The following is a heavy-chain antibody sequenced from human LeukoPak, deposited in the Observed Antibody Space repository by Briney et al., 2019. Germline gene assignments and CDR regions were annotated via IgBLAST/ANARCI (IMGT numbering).Heavy chain of an antibody. CDR3: ARDPSGWTSLFAYYFDY. Sequence: GGSLRLSCAASGFTFSAYSMYWVRQAPGKGLEWVSYITSTPSTIYYADSVKGRFTVSRDNAKNSLYLQMNSLRAEDTAVYYCARDPSGWTSLFAYYFDYWGQGTLVTVSS. V-gene: IGHV3-48*01. D-gene: IGHD6-19*01. CDR2: ITSTPSTI. CDR1: GFTFSAYS. J-gene: IGHJ4*02.